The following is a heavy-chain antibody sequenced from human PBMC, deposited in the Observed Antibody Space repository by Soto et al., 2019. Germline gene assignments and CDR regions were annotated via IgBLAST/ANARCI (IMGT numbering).Heavy chain of an antibody. J-gene: IGHJ3*02. CDR3: ARDSAMIVVAHDAFDI. V-gene: IGHV1-18*01. CDR2: ISAYNGNT. Sequence: ASVKVSCKASGYTFTSYGISWVRQAPGQGLKWMGWISAYNGNTNYAQKLQGRVTMTTDTSTSTAYMELRSLRSDDTAVFYCARDSAMIVVAHDAFDIWGQGTMVTVSS. CDR1: GYTFTSYG. D-gene: IGHD3-22*01.